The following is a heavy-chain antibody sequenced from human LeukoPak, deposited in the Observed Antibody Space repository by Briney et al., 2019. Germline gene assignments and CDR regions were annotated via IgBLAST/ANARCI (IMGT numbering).Heavy chain of an antibody. CDR3: ARDGLTWILDS. D-gene: IGHD2-2*03. CDR2: VYYSGAT. J-gene: IGHJ4*02. Sequence: SETLSLTCTVSGGSLSSNYWSWIRQPPGKGLEWIGFVYYSGATNYNPSLKSRVTISVDTSKNQFSLKLTSVTAADTAVYYCARDGLTWILDSWSQGTLVTVSS. CDR1: GGSLSSNY. V-gene: IGHV4-59*01.